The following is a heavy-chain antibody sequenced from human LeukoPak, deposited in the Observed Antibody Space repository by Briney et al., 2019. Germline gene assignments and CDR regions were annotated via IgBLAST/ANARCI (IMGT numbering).Heavy chain of an antibody. V-gene: IGHV4-59*01. CDR1: GGSISTYY. D-gene: IGHD3-22*01. CDR2: IYYTGST. Sequence: SETLSLTCTVSGGSISTYYWSWIRQPPGKGLEWIGYIYYTGSTSYNPSLKSRVTMSLDASKNQFSLELNSVTPADTAVYYCARAQYYYDSSGYYYRASDYWGQGTLVTVSS. CDR3: ARAQYYYDSSGYYYRASDY. J-gene: IGHJ4*02.